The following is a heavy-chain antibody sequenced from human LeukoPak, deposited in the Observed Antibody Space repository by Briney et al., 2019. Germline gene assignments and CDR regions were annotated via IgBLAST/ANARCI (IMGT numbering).Heavy chain of an antibody. CDR3: VIGGGALDY. D-gene: IGHD3-10*01. V-gene: IGHV3-7*05. CDR1: GFTFSNHW. Sequence: GGSLRLSCAASGFTFSNHWMSWVRQAPGKGPEWVANIKQDGGETYYVDSVKGRFTISRDNTKNSLYLQMSSLRAEDTALYYGVIGGGALDYWGQGTLVTVSS. J-gene: IGHJ4*02. CDR2: IKQDGGET.